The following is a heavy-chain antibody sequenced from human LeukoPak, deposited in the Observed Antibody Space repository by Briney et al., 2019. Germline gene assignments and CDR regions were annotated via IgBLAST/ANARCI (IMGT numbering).Heavy chain of an antibody. CDR3: ANRLRYDFWSGSRFDY. CDR2: INHSGST. CDR1: GGSFSGYY. J-gene: IGHJ4*02. V-gene: IGHV4-34*01. Sequence: SETLSLTCAVYGGSFSGYYWSWIRQPPGKGLEWIGEINHSGSTNYNPSLKSRVTISVDTSKNQFSLKLSSVTAADTAVYYCANRLRYDFWSGSRFDYWGPGTLVTVSS. D-gene: IGHD3-3*01.